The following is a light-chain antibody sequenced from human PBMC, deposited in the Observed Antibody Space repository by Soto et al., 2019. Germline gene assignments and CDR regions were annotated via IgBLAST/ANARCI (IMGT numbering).Light chain of an antibody. V-gene: IGLV2-11*01. Sequence: QSALTQPRSVSGSPGQSVTISCTGTSSDVGGYNYVSWYQQHPGKAPELMIYDVTKRPSGVPDRFSGSKSGNTASLTISGLQAEDEADYYCCSYAGSYTYVFGTGTKLTVL. CDR1: SSDVGGYNY. CDR2: DVT. CDR3: CSYAGSYTYV. J-gene: IGLJ1*01.